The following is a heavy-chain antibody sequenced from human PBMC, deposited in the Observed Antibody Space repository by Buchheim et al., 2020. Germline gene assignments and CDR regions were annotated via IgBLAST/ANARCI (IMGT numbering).Heavy chain of an antibody. V-gene: IGHV2-70*01. CDR1: GFSLSTSGMC. D-gene: IGHD2-15*01. CDR2: IDWDDDK. CDR3: ARIQSSGGSCYSPLSVDY. J-gene: IGHJ4*02. Sequence: QVTLRESGPALVKPTQTLTLTCTFSGFSLSTSGMCVSWIRQPPGKALEWLALIDWDDDKYYSTSLKTRITISKDTSKNQVGLTMTNMDPVDTATYYCARIQSSGGSCYSPLSVDYWGQGTL.